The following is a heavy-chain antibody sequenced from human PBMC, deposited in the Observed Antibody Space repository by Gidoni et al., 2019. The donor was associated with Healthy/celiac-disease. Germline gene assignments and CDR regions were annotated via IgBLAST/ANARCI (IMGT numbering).Heavy chain of an antibody. J-gene: IGHJ4*02. CDR1: GGSISSGSYY. CDR3: ARDLPSSGWSYFDY. Sequence: QVQLQESGPGLVKPSQTLSLTCTVSGGSISSGSYYWSWIRQPAGKGLEWIGRIYTSGSTNYNPSLKSRVTISVDTSKNQFSLKLSSVTAADTAVYYCARDLPSSGWSYFDYWGQGTLVTVSS. V-gene: IGHV4-61*02. D-gene: IGHD6-19*01. CDR2: IYTSGST.